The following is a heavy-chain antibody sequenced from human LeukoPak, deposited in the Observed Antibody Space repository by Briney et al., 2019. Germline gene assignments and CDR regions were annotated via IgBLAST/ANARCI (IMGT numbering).Heavy chain of an antibody. J-gene: IGHJ3*02. CDR1: GGSFSGYY. CDR2: INHSGST. V-gene: IGHV4-34*01. CDR3: ARDIRVGYYYDSSGYSEGLHDAFDI. Sequence: KSSETLSLTCAVYGGSFSGYYWSWIRQPPGKGLEWIGGINHSGSTNYNPSLKSRVTISVDTSKNQFSLKLSSVTAADTAVYYCARDIRVGYYYDSSGYSEGLHDAFDIWGQGTMVTVSS. D-gene: IGHD3-22*01.